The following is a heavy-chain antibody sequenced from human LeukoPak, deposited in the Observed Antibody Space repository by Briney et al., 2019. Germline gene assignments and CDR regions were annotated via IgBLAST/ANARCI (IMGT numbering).Heavy chain of an antibody. Sequence: TGGSLRLSCAASGFTFSSYAMSWVRQAPGKGLEWVSAIRGSGGSTYYTDSVTGRFTIPRDNSKNTPYLQMNSLRAEDTAVYYCANFERTVAGPYNWFDPWGQGTLVTVSS. V-gene: IGHV3-23*01. CDR1: GFTFSSYA. CDR3: ANFERTVAGPYNWFDP. D-gene: IGHD6-19*01. CDR2: IRGSGGST. J-gene: IGHJ5*02.